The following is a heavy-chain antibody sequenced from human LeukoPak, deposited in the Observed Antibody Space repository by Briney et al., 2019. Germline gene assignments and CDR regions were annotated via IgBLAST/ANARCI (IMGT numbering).Heavy chain of an antibody. D-gene: IGHD3-3*01. CDR2: IKTDGTTT. V-gene: IGHV3-74*01. CDR3: AKSSYYDFWSGDY. CDR1: GFIFSNYW. J-gene: IGHJ4*02. Sequence: PGGSLRLSCAGSGFIFSNYWMHWVRQAPGKGLMWVSRIKTDGTTTYYADSVRGRFTISRDNSKNTLYLQMNSLRAEDTAVYYCAKSSYYDFWSGDYWGQGTLVTVSS.